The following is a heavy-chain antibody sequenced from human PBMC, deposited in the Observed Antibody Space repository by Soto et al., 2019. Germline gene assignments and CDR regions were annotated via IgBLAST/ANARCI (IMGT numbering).Heavy chain of an antibody. CDR3: ARDPSTGTSPFDY. D-gene: IGHD1-1*01. Sequence: SGGSLRLSCAASGFTFSTYAMSWVRQAPGKGLEWVSYISSTSNTIYYADSVEGRFTISRDNAKNSLYLQMNSLKDEGTAVYYCARDPSTGTSPFDYWGQGTLVTVSS. CDR1: GFTFSTYA. V-gene: IGHV3-48*02. J-gene: IGHJ4*02. CDR2: ISSTSNTI.